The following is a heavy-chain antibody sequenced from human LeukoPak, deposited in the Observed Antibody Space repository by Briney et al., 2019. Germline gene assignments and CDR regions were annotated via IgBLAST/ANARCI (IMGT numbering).Heavy chain of an antibody. CDR1: GFTFSSYW. J-gene: IGHJ4*02. CDR3: ARSTIFGVEIDY. D-gene: IGHD3-3*01. Sequence: QAGGSLRLSCAASGFTFSSYWMHWVRQAPGKGLVWVSRINSDGSSTSYADSVKGRFTISRDNAKNTLYLQMNSLRAEDAAVYYCARSTIFGVEIDYWGQGNLVTVSS. V-gene: IGHV3-74*01. CDR2: INSDGSST.